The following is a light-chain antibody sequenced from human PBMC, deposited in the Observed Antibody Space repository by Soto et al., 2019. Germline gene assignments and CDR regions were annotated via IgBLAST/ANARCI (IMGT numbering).Light chain of an antibody. V-gene: IGKV3-15*01. Sequence: EIVMTQNPATLSMSPGERATLSCRASQSVSSNLAWYQQKPGQAPRLLIYGASTRATGIPARFSGSGSGTEFTLTISSLQSEDFAVYYCQQYNNWPPWTFGQGSKVDVK. CDR3: QQYNNWPPWT. CDR1: QSVSSN. CDR2: GAS. J-gene: IGKJ1*01.